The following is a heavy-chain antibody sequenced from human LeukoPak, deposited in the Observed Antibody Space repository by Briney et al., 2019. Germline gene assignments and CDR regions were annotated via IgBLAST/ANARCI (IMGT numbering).Heavy chain of an antibody. V-gene: IGHV3-48*04. CDR3: ARARPTHYYDGSGYYNFFDY. CDR1: GFTFSSYA. CDR2: IIGSSSSI. J-gene: IGHJ4*02. Sequence: PGGSLRLSCAASGFTFSSYAVSWVRQAPGKGLEWVSYIIGSSSSIYYADSVKGRFTISRDNAKDSFYLQMNSLRAEDTAVYYCARARPTHYYDGSGYYNFFDYWGQGTLVTVSS. D-gene: IGHD3-22*01.